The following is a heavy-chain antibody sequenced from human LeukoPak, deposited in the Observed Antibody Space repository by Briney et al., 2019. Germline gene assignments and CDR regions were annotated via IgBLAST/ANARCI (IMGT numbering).Heavy chain of an antibody. CDR3: QGGRF. J-gene: IGHJ4*02. D-gene: IGHD1-26*01. CDR1: GFTFTNAW. V-gene: IGHV3-15*01. CDR2: IKSKTDGGAT. Sequence: PGGSLRLSCSASGFTFTNAWMSWVRQAPGKGLEWVGRIKSKTDGGATDYAAPVKGRFSISRDDSKNTLYLQMNSLKSEDTAVYYCQGGRFWGQGTLVTVSS.